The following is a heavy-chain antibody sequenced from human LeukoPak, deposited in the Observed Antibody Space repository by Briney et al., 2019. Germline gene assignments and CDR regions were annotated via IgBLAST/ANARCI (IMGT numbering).Heavy chain of an antibody. D-gene: IGHD1-14*01. CDR1: GGSFSGYY. J-gene: IGHJ4*02. CDR3: ARGQPLDY. CDR2: IYYSGST. V-gene: IGHV4-31*11. Sequence: SETLSLTCAVYGGSFSGYYWSWIRQHPGKGLEWIGYIYYSGSTYYNPSLKSRVTISVDTSKNQFSLKLSSVTAADTAVYYCARGQPLDYWGQGTLVTVSS.